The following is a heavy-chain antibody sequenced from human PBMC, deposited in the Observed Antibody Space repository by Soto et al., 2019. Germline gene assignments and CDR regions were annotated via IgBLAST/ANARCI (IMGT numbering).Heavy chain of an antibody. Sequence: EMQLLESGGALVQPGGSLRLSCATSGFTFSDHAMHWVRQAPGEGLEWVSGIRGDLVTTPYADSVKGRFTIARDNSKNTLYLQMNSLRAEDTAIYYCVKEGKMGVEGFDVWGQGTLVTVSS. J-gene: IGHJ4*02. CDR2: IRGDLVTT. CDR1: GFTFSDHA. V-gene: IGHV3-23*01. CDR3: VKEGKMGVEGFDV. D-gene: IGHD1-26*01.